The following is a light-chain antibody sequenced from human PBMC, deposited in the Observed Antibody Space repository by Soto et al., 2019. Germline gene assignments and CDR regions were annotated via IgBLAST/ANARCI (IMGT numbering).Light chain of an antibody. CDR3: QSFDSSLRGYV. J-gene: IGLJ1*01. CDR2: GNN. Sequence: QSVLTQPPSVSGAPGQRVTISCTGSSSNIGEGYDVHWHQHLPGRAPKLLLYGNNNRASRIPDRFSGSKSGTSDSLAITGLQAEDEADYFCQSFDSSLRGYVFGTGTKLTVL. CDR1: SSNIGEGYD. V-gene: IGLV1-40*02.